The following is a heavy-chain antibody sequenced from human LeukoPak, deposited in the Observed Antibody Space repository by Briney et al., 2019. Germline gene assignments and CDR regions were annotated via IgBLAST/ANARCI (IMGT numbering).Heavy chain of an antibody. D-gene: IGHD6-19*01. V-gene: IGHV3-23*01. J-gene: IGHJ4*02. CDR1: GFTFSSYA. CDR2: ITGDGDGA. Sequence: PGGSLRLSCAASGFTFSSYAMTWVRQAPGRGLEGVSTITGDGDGAYYPDSVKGRFTTSRDNAKNTLYLQMNSLRADDTAVYYCAKESSSRGWYGPDYWGQGTLVTVSS. CDR3: AKESSSRGWYGPDY.